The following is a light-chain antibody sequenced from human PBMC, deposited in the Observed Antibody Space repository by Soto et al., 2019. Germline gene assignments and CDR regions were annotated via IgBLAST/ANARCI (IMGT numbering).Light chain of an antibody. Sequence: VLTQSPCTLSFSPFERATLSCMAIQSVGTYLAWYQQKPGQAPRLLIYGASSRATGIPDRFSGSGSGTDFTLTISRLEPEDFAVYYCRQYGSSPWTFGQGTKVDIK. J-gene: IGKJ1*01. CDR2: GAS. CDR3: RQYGSSPWT. V-gene: IGKV3-20*01. CDR1: QSVGTY.